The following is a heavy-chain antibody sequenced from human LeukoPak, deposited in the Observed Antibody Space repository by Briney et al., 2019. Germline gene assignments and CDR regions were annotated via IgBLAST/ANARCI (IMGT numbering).Heavy chain of an antibody. V-gene: IGHV3-7*01. CDR1: GFIFNNYW. CDR3: ARVWWRAYIFMDV. D-gene: IGHD2-8*02. CDR2: TKQDGSEK. Sequence: GGSLRLSCAASGFIFNNYWTSWVRQAPGKGLEWVANTKQDGSEKNYVDSVKGRFTISRDNVKSSLYLQMNSLRDEDTAVYYCARVWWRAYIFMDVWGKGTTVTVSS. J-gene: IGHJ6*03.